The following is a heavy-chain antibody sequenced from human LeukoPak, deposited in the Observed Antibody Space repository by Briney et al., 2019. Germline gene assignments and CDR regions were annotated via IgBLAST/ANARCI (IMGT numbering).Heavy chain of an antibody. CDR3: AREFRTDYGDLDYFDY. V-gene: IGHV4-31*03. Sequence: SETLSLTCTVSGGSISSGGYYWSWIRQHPGTGLEWIGHIYYSGSTYYNPSLKSRVTISVDTSKNQFSLKLSSVTAADTAVYYCAREFRTDYGDLDYFDYWGQGTLVTVSS. D-gene: IGHD4-17*01. J-gene: IGHJ4*02. CDR2: IYYSGST. CDR1: GGSISSGGYY.